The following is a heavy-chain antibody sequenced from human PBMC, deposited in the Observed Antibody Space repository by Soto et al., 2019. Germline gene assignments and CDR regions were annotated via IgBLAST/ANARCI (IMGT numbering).Heavy chain of an antibody. D-gene: IGHD2-21*02. V-gene: IGHV3-33*01. Sequence: QVQLVESGGGVVQPGRSLRLSCAASGFTFSSYGMHWVGQAPGKGLEWVAVIWYDGSNKYYADSVKGRFTISRDNSKNTLYLQMNSLRAEDTAVYYCAREYCGGDCYSRRGYFDYWGQGTLVTVSS. CDR1: GFTFSSYG. CDR2: IWYDGSNK. CDR3: AREYCGGDCYSRRGYFDY. J-gene: IGHJ4*02.